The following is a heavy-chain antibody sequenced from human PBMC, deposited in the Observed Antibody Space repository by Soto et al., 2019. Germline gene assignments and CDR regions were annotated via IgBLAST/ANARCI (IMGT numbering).Heavy chain of an antibody. CDR1: GFKFNSYG. CDR3: ARDRFGGTEGTNWLDP. CDR2: ISYDGSDT. J-gene: IGHJ5*02. D-gene: IGHD3-10*01. V-gene: IGHV3-33*01. Sequence: QEQLVQSGGGVVQPGRSLRLSCAASGFKFNSYGMHWVRQAPGKGLEWVVVISYDGSDTSYGDSVKGRFTISRDNSKNTLHLQMSSLRLDDTAVYYCARDRFGGTEGTNWLDPWGQGSLVTVSS.